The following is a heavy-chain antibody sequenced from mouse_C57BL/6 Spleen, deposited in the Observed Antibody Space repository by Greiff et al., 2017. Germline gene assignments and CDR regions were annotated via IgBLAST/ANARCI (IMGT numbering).Heavy chain of an antibody. CDR1: GYAFSSSW. CDR2: IYPGDGDT. CDR3: ARGGDYGSSTYAMDY. J-gene: IGHJ4*01. Sequence: VQLVESGPELVKPGASVKISCKASGYAFSSSWMNWVKQRPGQGLEWIGRIYPGDGDTNYNGKFKGKATLTADKSSSTAYMQLSSLTSEVSAVYVCARGGDYGSSTYAMDYWGQGTSVTVSS. V-gene: IGHV1-82*01. D-gene: IGHD1-1*01.